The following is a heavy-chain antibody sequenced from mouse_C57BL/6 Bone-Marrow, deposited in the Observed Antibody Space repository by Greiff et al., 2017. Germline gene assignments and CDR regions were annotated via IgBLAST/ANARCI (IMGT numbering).Heavy chain of an antibody. Sequence: QVQLQQPGAELVMPGASVKLSCKASGYTFTSYWIHWVQQRPGQGLEWIGEIDPSDSYTNYNQKFKGKSTLTVDKSSSTASMQISSLTSEDSAVYYCARDYYDYDDWFAYWGQGTLVTVSA. CDR3: ARDYYDYDDWFAY. V-gene: IGHV1-69*01. CDR2: IDPSDSYT. J-gene: IGHJ3*01. CDR1: GYTFTSYW. D-gene: IGHD2-4*01.